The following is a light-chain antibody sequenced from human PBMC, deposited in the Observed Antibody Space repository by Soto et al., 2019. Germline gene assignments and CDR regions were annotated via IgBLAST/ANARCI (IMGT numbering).Light chain of an antibody. Sequence: DIVMTQSPDSLAVSLGERATINCKSSQSVLYSSNNKNYLVWYQQKPGQPPKLLISWASTRESGVPERFSGSGSGTDFTLTISSLQAEDVAVYYCQQYYSTPLTFGGGTKGEIK. CDR3: QQYYSTPLT. CDR2: WAS. CDR1: QSVLYSSNNKNY. J-gene: IGKJ4*01. V-gene: IGKV4-1*01.